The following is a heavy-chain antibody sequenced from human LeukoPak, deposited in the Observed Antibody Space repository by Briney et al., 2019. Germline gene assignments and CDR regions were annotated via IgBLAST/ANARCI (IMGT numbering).Heavy chain of an antibody. CDR2: IWSDGSNR. CDR1: GFIFSHYG. D-gene: IGHD4-11*01. CDR3: ARDAQRGFDYSNSLEY. J-gene: IGHJ4*01. V-gene: IGHV3-33*01. Sequence: HPGRSLRLSCAASGFIFSHYGMHWVRQAPGKGLEWVAVIWSDGSNRFYAGSVKGRSTISRDNSQNTVFLQMNSLRVEDTAMYYCARDAQRGFDYSNSLEYWGHGTLVTVSS.